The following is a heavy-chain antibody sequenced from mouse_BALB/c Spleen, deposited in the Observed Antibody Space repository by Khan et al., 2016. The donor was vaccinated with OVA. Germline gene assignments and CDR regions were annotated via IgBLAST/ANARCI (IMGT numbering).Heavy chain of an antibody. D-gene: IGHD2-1*01. CDR2: IFPGTGTT. J-gene: IGHJ2*01. CDR3: AIYYGTYGDY. CDR1: CYTFTRYW. Sequence: QVQLQQSGAELVKPGASVKLSCKTSCYTFTRYWIQWVKQRPGQGLGWIGEIFPGTGTTYYNEKFKGKATLTIDTSSSTAYMQLSSLTAEDSAVYFCAIYYGTYGDYWGQGTTLTVSS. V-gene: IGHV1S132*01.